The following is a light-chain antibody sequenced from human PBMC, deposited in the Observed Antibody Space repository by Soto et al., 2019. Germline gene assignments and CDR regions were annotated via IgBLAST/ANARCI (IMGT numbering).Light chain of an antibody. CDR2: ANS. CDR1: SSNIGADYH. CDR3: QSYDSSLSTYV. V-gene: IGLV1-40*01. Sequence: QSVLTQPPSVSGAPGQRVTVSCTGSSSNIGADYHVHWYQQLPGTAPKLLIYANSNRPSGVPDRFSGSKSGTSASLAITGLQAEDEADYHCQSYDSSLSTYVFGTGTKLTVL. J-gene: IGLJ1*01.